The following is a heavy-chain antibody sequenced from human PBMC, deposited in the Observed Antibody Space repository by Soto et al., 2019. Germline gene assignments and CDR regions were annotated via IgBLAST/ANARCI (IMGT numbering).Heavy chain of an antibody. V-gene: IGHV1-2*04. CDR1: GYTFTGYY. CDR2: INPNSGGT. Sequence: QVQLVQSGAEVKKPGASVKVSCKASGYTFTGYYMHWVRQAPGQGLEWMGWINPNSGGTTYAQKFQGWVTMTRDTSIITAYMELSRLRSDDTAVYYCARDLGNWFDPWGQGTLVTVSS. CDR3: ARDLGNWFDP. J-gene: IGHJ5*02.